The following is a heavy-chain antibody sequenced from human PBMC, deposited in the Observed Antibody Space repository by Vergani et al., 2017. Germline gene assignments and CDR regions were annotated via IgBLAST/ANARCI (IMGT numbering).Heavy chain of an antibody. V-gene: IGHV4-34*01. CDR1: GGSFSGYY. Sequence: QVQLQQWGAGLLKPSETLSLTCAVYGGSFSGYYWSWIRQPPGKGLEWIGEIKHSGSTNYNPSLKSRVTISVDTSKNQFSLKLSAVTAADTAVYYCASGGFQYGDLESHYFQHWGQGTLVTVSS. D-gene: IGHD4-17*01. CDR2: IKHSGST. J-gene: IGHJ1*01. CDR3: ASGGFQYGDLESHYFQH.